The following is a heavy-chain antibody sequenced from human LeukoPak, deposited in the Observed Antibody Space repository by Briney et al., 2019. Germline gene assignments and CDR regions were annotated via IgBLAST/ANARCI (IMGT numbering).Heavy chain of an antibody. V-gene: IGHV1-69*05. D-gene: IGHD3-10*01. CDR3: ASGSARSWFGGTSYYYYMDV. Sequence: SVKVSCKASGGTFSSYAISWVRQAPGQGLEWMGGIIPIFGTANYAQKFQGRVTITTDESTSTAYMELSSLRSEDTAVYYCASGSARSWFGGTSYYYYMDVWGKGTTVTVSS. J-gene: IGHJ6*03. CDR1: GGTFSSYA. CDR2: IIPIFGTA.